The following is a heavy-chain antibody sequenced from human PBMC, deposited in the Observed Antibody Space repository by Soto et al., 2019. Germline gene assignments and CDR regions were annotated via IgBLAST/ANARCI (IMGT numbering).Heavy chain of an antibody. CDR2: IYYSGST. Sequence: SETLSLTCTVSGGSISSGDYYWSWIRQPPGKGLEWIGYIYYSGSTCYNPSLKSRVTISVDTSKNQFSLKLSSVTAAGTAVYYCARRPLIAVAGNFDYWGQGTLVTVSS. CDR1: GGSISSGDYY. V-gene: IGHV4-30-4*01. J-gene: IGHJ4*02. CDR3: ARRPLIAVAGNFDY. D-gene: IGHD6-19*01.